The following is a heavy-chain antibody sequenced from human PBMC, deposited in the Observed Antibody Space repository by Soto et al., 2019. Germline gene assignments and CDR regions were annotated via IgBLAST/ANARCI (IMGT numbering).Heavy chain of an antibody. CDR3: ARDPSSYDSKGFDY. V-gene: IGHV4-61*01. Sequence: QVQLQESGPGLVKPSETLSLTCTVSGGSVSSGSYYWSWIRQPPGKGLEWIGYIYYSGSTNYNPSLKSRVTISVDTSKNQFSLKLSSVTAADTAVYYCARDPSSYDSKGFDYWGQGTLVTVSP. CDR1: GGSVSSGSYY. D-gene: IGHD3-22*01. J-gene: IGHJ4*02. CDR2: IYYSGST.